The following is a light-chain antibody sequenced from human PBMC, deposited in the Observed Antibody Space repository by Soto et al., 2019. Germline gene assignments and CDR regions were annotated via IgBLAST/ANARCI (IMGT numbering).Light chain of an antibody. CDR2: NAS. CDR3: QQYNSYPRT. CDR1: ESISGW. V-gene: IGKV1-5*03. Sequence: DIQMTQSPSTLSASVGDRVTITCRASESISGWLAWYQQKPGKAPKLVIFNASTLESGVPSRFSGSGSGTEFTISISSLQPDDFATYYCQQYNSYPRTFGQGTKVEIK. J-gene: IGKJ1*01.